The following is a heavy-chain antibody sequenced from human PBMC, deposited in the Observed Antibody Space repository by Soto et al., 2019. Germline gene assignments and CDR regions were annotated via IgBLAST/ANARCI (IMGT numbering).Heavy chain of an antibody. J-gene: IGHJ4*02. CDR2: IDIAGSIT. CDR3: ATDQTVAGPSTFDY. D-gene: IGHD6-19*01. CDR1: GFTFSSYW. Sequence: XESLQLSCAASGFTFSSYWMHWLRQTPGKGLVWVSRIDIAGSITPYADAVEGRFTISRDNAKNTLYLQMNSLRAEDTAVYYCATDQTVAGPSTFDYCGQGTLVTVSS. V-gene: IGHV3-74*01.